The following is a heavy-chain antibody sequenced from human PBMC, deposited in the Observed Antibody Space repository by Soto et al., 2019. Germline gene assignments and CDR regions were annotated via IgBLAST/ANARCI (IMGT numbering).Heavy chain of an antibody. D-gene: IGHD3-9*01. Sequence: PGGSLRRSCAASGFTFSNAWVSWVRHAPGKGLWWVGRIKSKTDGGTTDYAAPVKGRFTISRDDSKNTLYLQMNSLKTEDTAVYYCTTATYYDILTGYYIDYWGQGTLVTVSS. V-gene: IGHV3-15*01. J-gene: IGHJ4*02. CDR1: GFTFSNAW. CDR3: TTATYYDILTGYYIDY. CDR2: IKSKTDGGTT.